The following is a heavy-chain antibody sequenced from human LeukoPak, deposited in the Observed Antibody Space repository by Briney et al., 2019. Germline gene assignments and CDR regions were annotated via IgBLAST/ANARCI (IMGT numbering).Heavy chain of an antibody. CDR3: ARQYCSSTNCYYFDY. CDR2: IYYSGST. V-gene: IGHV4-59*01. CDR1: GGSISSYF. Sequence: SETLSLTCTVSGGSISSYFWSWIRQPPGKGLEWIGYIYYSGSTNYNLSLKSRVTISVDTSKNQFSLTLSSVTAADTAVYYCARQYCSSTNCYYFDYWGQGTLVTVSS. J-gene: IGHJ4*02. D-gene: IGHD2-2*01.